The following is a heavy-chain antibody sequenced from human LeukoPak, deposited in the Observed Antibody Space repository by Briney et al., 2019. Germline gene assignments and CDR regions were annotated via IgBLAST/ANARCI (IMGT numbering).Heavy chain of an antibody. V-gene: IGHV4-39*01. CDR2: IYYSGTT. D-gene: IGHD3-22*01. J-gene: IGHJ4*02. CDR3: ARQKYYDTSGYAIDY. CDR1: GGSIRSSNYY. Sequence: SETLSLTCTVSGGSIRSSNYYWGWIRQPPGKGLEWIGSIYYSGTTFYNPSLKSRVTISVDTSKNQFSLNLSSVTAADTAVYYRARQKYYDTSGYAIDYWGQGTLVTVSS.